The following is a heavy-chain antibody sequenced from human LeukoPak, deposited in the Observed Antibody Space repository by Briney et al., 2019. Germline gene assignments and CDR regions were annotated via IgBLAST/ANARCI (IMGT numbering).Heavy chain of an antibody. CDR3: TRLRNIVVVPAAINTPNWFDP. CDR2: LIPIFGTA. J-gene: IGHJ5*02. D-gene: IGHD2-2*01. V-gene: IGHV1-69*13. CDR1: GGTFSSYA. Sequence: SVKVSCKASGGTFSSYAISWVRQAPGQGLEWMGGLIPIFGTANYAQKFQGRVTITADESTSTAYMELSSLRSEDTAVYYCTRLRNIVVVPAAINTPNWFDPWGQGTLVTVSS.